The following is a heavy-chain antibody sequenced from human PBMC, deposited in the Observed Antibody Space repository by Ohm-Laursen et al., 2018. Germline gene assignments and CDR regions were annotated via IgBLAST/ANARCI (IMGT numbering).Heavy chain of an antibody. Sequence: ASVKVSCKPPGFAFTTYGISWVRQAPGQGLEWMGWVSATGNTDYSENFQDRVTVTTDTSTNTANMELRSLRAEGTAVYYCARPNGFGESAPADLWGQGTTVTVSS. CDR3: ARPNGFGESAPADL. V-gene: IGHV1-18*04. J-gene: IGHJ6*02. D-gene: IGHD3-10*01. CDR1: GFAFTTYG. CDR2: VSATGNT.